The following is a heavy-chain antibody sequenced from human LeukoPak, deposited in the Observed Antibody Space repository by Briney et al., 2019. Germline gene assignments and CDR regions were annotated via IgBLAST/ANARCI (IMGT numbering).Heavy chain of an antibody. CDR2: ISSNSSTI. V-gene: IGHV3-48*01. J-gene: IGHJ3*02. Sequence: GGSLRLSCAASGFTFSSYSMNWVRQAPGKGPEWVSYISSNSSTIYYADSVKGRFTISRDNAKISLYLQMNSLRAEDTAVYYCARSVVPTALDAFDIWGQGTMVTVSS. D-gene: IGHD2-2*01. CDR1: GFTFSSYS. CDR3: ARSVVPTALDAFDI.